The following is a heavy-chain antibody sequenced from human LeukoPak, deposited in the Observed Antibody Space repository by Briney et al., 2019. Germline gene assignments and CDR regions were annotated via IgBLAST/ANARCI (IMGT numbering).Heavy chain of an antibody. V-gene: IGHV4-39*01. Sequence: SETLSLTFSLSSDSVSYGGCFRAWIRQPPGERPEYIGSIYQSGSSYYNPSLKSRATTSLETSKNQFSLRVTSVAAADKDVSFCVMTSGLYGRFRCDSWGQGILVTISS. CDR1: SDSVSYGGCF. CDR3: VMTSGLYGRFRCDS. D-gene: IGHD3-16*01. J-gene: IGHJ5*02. CDR2: IYQSGSS.